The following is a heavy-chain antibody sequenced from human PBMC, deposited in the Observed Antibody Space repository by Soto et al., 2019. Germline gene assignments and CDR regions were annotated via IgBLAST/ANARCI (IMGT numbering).Heavy chain of an antibody. CDR1: GYTFTGYY. Sequence: ASVKVSCKASGYTFTGYYMHWVRQAPGQGLEWMGWINPNSGGTNYAQKFQGRVTMTRDTSISTAYMELSRLRSDDTAVYYCARGPGVREYTSGADFDYWGKGTLVTVSS. J-gene: IGHJ4*02. CDR2: INPNSGGT. V-gene: IGHV1-2*02. D-gene: IGHD6-6*01. CDR3: ARGPGVREYTSGADFDY.